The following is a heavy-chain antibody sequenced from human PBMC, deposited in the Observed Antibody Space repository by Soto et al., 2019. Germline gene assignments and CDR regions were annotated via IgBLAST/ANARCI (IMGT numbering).Heavy chain of an antibody. V-gene: IGHV3-72*01. CDR1: GYRPSDCF. CDR3: VRDSLKWSFDH. D-gene: IGHD2-15*01. Sequence: EVHLVESGGGLVQPGGSLRLSCVASGYRPSDCFMDWVRQAPGKGPECVARIKNKAEKDIKEYAASAKGRFIVSRDDSKNSLYLQMNSLNTEDTAIYFCVRDSLKWSFDHWGQGALVTVSS. CDR2: IKNKAEKDIK. J-gene: IGHJ4*02.